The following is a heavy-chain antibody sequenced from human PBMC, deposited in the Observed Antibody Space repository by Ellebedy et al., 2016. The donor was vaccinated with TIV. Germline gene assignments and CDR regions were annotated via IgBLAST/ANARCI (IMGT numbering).Heavy chain of an antibody. CDR1: GYTFSNYD. Sequence: AASVKVSCKATGYTFSNYDVTWVRRAPGQGLYWMGLISAYKGDTKYSQKAQGRVVLTIDTSTNTAYMELRSLRSDDTAVYYCGRGGYIPSRGFDYGGQGTLVNVSS. J-gene: IGHJ4*02. V-gene: IGHV1-18*04. CDR3: GRGGYIPSRGFDY. D-gene: IGHD6-25*01. CDR2: ISAYKGDT.